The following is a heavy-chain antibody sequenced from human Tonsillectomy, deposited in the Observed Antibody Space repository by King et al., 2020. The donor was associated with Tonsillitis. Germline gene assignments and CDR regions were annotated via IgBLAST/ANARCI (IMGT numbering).Heavy chain of an antibody. CDR1: GGSISSYY. V-gene: IGHV4-4*07. D-gene: IGHD6-19*01. CDR3: ARCAVGHSSGSSLEYYFDY. J-gene: IGHJ4*02. Sequence: QLQESGPGLVKPSETLSLTCTVSGGSISSYYWSWIRQPAGKGLEWIGRIYTSGSTNYNPSLKSRVTMSVDTSKNQFSLTLSSVTAADTAVYYCARCAVGHSSGSSLEYYFDYWGQGTLVTVSS. CDR2: IYTSGST.